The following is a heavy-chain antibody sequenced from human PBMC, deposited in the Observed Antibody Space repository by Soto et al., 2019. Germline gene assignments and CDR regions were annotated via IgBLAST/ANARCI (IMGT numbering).Heavy chain of an antibody. V-gene: IGHV2-70*11. CDR1: GFSLSTSGMC. Sequence: ESGPTLVNPTQTLTLTCTFSGFSLSTSGMCVSWVRQPPGKALEWLARIDWDDAKYYSTSLKTRLTISKDTSKNQVVLTMTDMDPVDTATYYCARLHSSSSPFDFWGHGTLVTVSS. CDR2: IDWDDAK. J-gene: IGHJ4*01. CDR3: ARLHSSSSPFDF. D-gene: IGHD6-13*01.